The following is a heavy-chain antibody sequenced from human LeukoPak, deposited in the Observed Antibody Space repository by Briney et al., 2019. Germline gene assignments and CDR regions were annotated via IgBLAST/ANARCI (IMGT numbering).Heavy chain of an antibody. D-gene: IGHD2-2*01. CDR3: WNSCPGCYYYYYGMDV. J-gene: IGHJ6*02. Sequence: GGSLRLSCAASGFTFSSYAMSWVRQAPGKGLEWVSAISGSGGSTYYADSVKGRFTISRDNSKNTLYLQMNSLRAEDTAVYYCWNSCPGCYYYYYGMDVWGQGTTVTVSS. V-gene: IGHV3-23*01. CDR2: ISGSGGST. CDR1: GFTFSSYA.